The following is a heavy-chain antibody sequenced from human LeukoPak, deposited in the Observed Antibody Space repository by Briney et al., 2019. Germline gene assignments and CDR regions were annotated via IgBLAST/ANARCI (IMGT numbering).Heavy chain of an antibody. D-gene: IGHD4-23*01. V-gene: IGHV1-18*01. Sequence: GASVKVSCKASGYTFTSHGINWVRQAPGQGLEWMGWISAYTGKTNNAQKFQGRVAMTRDTSTSTAYMELRSLRSDDTAVYYCARDRTYGGNPGGHDAFDIWGQGTMVTVSS. CDR1: GYTFTSHG. J-gene: IGHJ3*02. CDR2: ISAYTGKT. CDR3: ARDRTYGGNPGGHDAFDI.